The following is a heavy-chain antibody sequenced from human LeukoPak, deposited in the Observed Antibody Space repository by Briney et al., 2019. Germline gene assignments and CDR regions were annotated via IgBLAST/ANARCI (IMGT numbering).Heavy chain of an antibody. J-gene: IGHJ6*03. CDR2: IKSKTDGGTT. CDR1: GFTFSNAW. V-gene: IGHV3-15*01. Sequence: GGSLRLSCAASGFTFSNAWMSWVRQAPGKGLEWVGRIKSKTDGGTTDYAAPVKGRFTISRDDSKNTLYLQMNSLKTEDTAVYYCTTGLPAITNYYYYYMDVWGKGTTVTVSS. D-gene: IGHD2-2*01. CDR3: TTGLPAITNYYYYYMDV.